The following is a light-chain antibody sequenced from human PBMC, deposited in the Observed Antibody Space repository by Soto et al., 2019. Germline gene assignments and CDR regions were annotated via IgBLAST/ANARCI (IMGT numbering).Light chain of an antibody. CDR3: QQRSNWPPYT. J-gene: IGKJ2*01. V-gene: IGKV3-11*01. CDR1: QSVSSY. CDR2: DAS. Sequence: EIVLTQSPATLSLSPGERATLSCRASQSVSSYLAWYQHKPGQAPRLLIYDASNRATGIPARFSGSGSGTDFTLTSSSLEPEDFAVYYCQQRSNWPPYTFGQGTKLEIK.